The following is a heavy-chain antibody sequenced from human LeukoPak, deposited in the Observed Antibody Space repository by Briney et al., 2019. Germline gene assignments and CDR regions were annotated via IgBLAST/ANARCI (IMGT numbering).Heavy chain of an antibody. D-gene: IGHD6-13*01. V-gene: IGHV3-21*01. CDR3: ARGGYSSSWYHDS. J-gene: IGHJ4*02. CDR1: GFTFSSYG. Sequence: GGSLRLSCAASGFTFSSYGMNWVRQAPGKGLEWVSSISSSSSYMYYADSVKGRFTISRDNAKNSLYMQVNSLRAEDTAVYYCARGGYSSSWYHDSWGQGTLVTVSS. CDR2: ISSSSSYM.